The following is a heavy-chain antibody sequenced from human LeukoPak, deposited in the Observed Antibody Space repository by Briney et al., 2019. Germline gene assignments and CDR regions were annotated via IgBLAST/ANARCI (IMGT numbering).Heavy chain of an antibody. Sequence: PGGSLRLSCAASGFTFSSYWMHWVRQAPGKGLEWVSAISGSGGSTYYADSVKGRFTISRDNSKNTLYLQMNSLRAEDTAVYYCAKVEVFYSGSYSGIGFDYWGQGTLVTVSS. D-gene: IGHD1-26*01. CDR2: ISGSGGST. CDR1: GFTFSSYW. J-gene: IGHJ4*02. CDR3: AKVEVFYSGSYSGIGFDY. V-gene: IGHV3-23*01.